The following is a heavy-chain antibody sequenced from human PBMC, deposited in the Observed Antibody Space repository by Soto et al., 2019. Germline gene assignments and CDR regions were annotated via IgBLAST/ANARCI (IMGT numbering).Heavy chain of an antibody. CDR2: ISRSSSTI. D-gene: IGHD6-19*01. CDR1: GFTFSSYS. Sequence: EVQLVESGGGLVQPGGSLRLSCAASGFTFSSYSMNWVRQAPGKGLEWVSYISRSSSTIYYADSVKGRFTISRDNAKKSLYLQMNSLRDEDTAVYYCAREAIAVLNWFDPWGQGTLVTVSS. V-gene: IGHV3-48*02. J-gene: IGHJ5*02. CDR3: AREAIAVLNWFDP.